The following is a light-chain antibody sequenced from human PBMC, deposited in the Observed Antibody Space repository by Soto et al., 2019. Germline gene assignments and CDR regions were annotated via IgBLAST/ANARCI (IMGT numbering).Light chain of an antibody. CDR3: QQSGTSPRT. J-gene: IGKJ2*01. Sequence: EIVLTQSPGTLSLSPGERATLSCRASQSVNNDYLAWSQQKPGQAPRLLLYDVSRRATGIPDRFSGSVSGTDFTLTISRLEPEDFAVYYCQQSGTSPRTFGQGTKLEIK. CDR1: QSVNNDY. CDR2: DVS. V-gene: IGKV3-20*01.